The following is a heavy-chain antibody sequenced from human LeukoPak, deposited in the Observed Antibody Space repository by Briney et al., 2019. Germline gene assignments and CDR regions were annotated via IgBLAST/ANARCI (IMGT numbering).Heavy chain of an antibody. D-gene: IGHD2-15*01. J-gene: IGHJ6*02. Sequence: SETLSLTCTVSGGSISSSSYYWGWIRQPPGKGLEWIGYIHYSGSTNYNASLKSRVTILVDTSKNQFSLKLSSVTAADTAVYYCARDHVVVVGGKNYFYGMDVWGQGTTVTVSS. CDR3: ARDHVVVVGGKNYFYGMDV. CDR2: IHYSGST. CDR1: GGSISSSSYY. V-gene: IGHV4-61*01.